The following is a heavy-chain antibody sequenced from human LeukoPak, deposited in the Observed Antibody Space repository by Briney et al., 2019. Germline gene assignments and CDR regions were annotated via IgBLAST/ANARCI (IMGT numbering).Heavy chain of an antibody. V-gene: IGHV3-74*01. J-gene: IGHJ4*02. CDR3: ASPPLEGCGGRSCYPSFDY. Sequence: RGSLRLSCAAPGFTLSSYWIYWVRQAPRKGRVWVSGIKGDGSTTNYADSVKSRFTTSRDNAKNTLVLQMNSLRAEDTAVYYCASPPLEGCGGRSCYPSFDYWGQGTLVTVSS. CDR1: GFTLSSYW. CDR2: IKGDGSTT. D-gene: IGHD2-15*01.